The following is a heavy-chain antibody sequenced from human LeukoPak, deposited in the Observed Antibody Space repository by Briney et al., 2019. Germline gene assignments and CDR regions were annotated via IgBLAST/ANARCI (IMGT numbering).Heavy chain of an antibody. Sequence: SETLSLTCAVYGGSFGGYYWSWIRQPPGKGLEWIGEINHSGSTNYNPSLKSRVTISVNTTKNQFSLKLSSVTAADTAVYYCARGPSSTSLKRFDYWGQGTLVTVSS. CDR1: GGSFGGYY. V-gene: IGHV4-34*01. J-gene: IGHJ4*02. CDR3: ARGPSSTSLKRFDY. D-gene: IGHD2-2*01. CDR2: INHSGST.